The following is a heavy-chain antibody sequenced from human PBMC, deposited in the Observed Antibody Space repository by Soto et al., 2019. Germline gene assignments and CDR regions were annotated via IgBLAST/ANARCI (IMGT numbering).Heavy chain of an antibody. V-gene: IGHV3-48*03. CDR3: AGESDYDTFDY. CDR2: ISGSGSSI. Sequence: EVQLVESGEGLVQPGGSLRLSCAASGFTFSSYEMNWVRQAPGKGLEWVSYISGSGSSIYYADSVKGRFTISRDNAKKSVYLQMNGLRAEDTAVYYCAGESDYDTFDYWGQGALVTVS. D-gene: IGHD3-9*01. J-gene: IGHJ4*02. CDR1: GFTFSSYE.